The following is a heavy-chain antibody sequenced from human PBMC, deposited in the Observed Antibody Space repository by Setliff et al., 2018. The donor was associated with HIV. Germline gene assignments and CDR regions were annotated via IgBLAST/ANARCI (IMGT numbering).Heavy chain of an antibody. D-gene: IGHD3-3*01. Sequence: GESLKISCKGSGYSFNTYWIGWVRQMPGKGLEWMGIISPDDSDTRYSPSFQGQVTISADKSTSTAYLQWSSLKASDSAIYYCARHFGISYRSPFDPWGQGTLVTVSS. CDR3: ARHFGISYRSPFDP. CDR1: GYSFNTYW. CDR2: ISPDDSDT. J-gene: IGHJ5*02. V-gene: IGHV5-51*01.